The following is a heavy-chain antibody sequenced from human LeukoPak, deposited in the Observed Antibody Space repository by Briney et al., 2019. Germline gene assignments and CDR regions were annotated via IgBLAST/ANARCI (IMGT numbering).Heavy chain of an antibody. D-gene: IGHD2-2*02. CDR3: ARDPGDIVVVPAAIAYWFDP. Sequence: ASVKVSCKASGYTFTSYGISWVRQAPGPGLEWMGWISAYNGNTNYAQKLQGRVTMTTDTSTSTAYMELRSLRSDDTAVYYCARDPGDIVVVPAAIAYWFDPWGQGTLVTVSS. CDR1: GYTFTSYG. CDR2: ISAYNGNT. J-gene: IGHJ5*02. V-gene: IGHV1-18*01.